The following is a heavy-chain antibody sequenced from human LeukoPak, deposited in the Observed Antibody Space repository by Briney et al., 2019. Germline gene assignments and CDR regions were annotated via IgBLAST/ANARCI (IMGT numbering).Heavy chain of an antibody. V-gene: IGHV4-39*01. CDR2: IYYSGST. Sequence: PSETLSLTCTVSGGSISSSSYYWGWIRQPPGKGLEWIGRIYYSGSTCYNPSLKSRVTISVDTSKNQFSLKLSSVTAADTAVYYCASLTGPLDYYYYYSMDVWGKGTTVTVSS. J-gene: IGHJ6*03. CDR1: GGSISSSSYY. CDR3: ASLTGPLDYYYYYSMDV. D-gene: IGHD7-27*01.